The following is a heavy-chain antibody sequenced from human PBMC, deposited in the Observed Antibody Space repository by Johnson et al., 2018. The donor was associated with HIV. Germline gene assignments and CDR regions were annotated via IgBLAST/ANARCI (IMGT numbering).Heavy chain of an antibody. CDR3: ASDSSLTRI. D-gene: IGHD6-6*01. CDR1: GFTFDDYT. Sequence: VQLVESGGVVVQPGGSLRLSCAASGFTFDDYTMHWVRQAPGKGLEWVSGINWNGGSTGYGGSGKGRFTISRDNAKNSLYLQMNSLRAEDTAVYYCASDSSLTRIWGQGTMVTVSS. CDR2: INWNGGST. J-gene: IGHJ3*02. V-gene: IGHV3-20*04.